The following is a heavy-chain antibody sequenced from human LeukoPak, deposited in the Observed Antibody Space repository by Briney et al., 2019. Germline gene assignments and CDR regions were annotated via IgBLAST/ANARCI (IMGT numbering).Heavy chain of an antibody. D-gene: IGHD2-15*01. CDR2: IYYTGST. V-gene: IGHV4-59*01. CDR3: ARGYCSGGSCYYFDL. J-gene: IGHJ2*01. Sequence: PSETLSLTCTVSGGSINSYYWNWIRQPPGKGLEWIGFIYYTGSTNYNPSLKSRVTISLDTSKNQFSLRLNSVTAADTAVYYGARGYCSGGSCYYFDLWGRGTLVTVSS. CDR1: GGSINSYY.